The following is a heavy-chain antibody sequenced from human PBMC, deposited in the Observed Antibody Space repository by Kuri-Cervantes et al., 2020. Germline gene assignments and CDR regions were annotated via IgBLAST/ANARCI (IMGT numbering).Heavy chain of an antibody. CDR1: GFTFSSYG. Sequence: GESLKISCAASGFTFSSYGMHWVRQAPGKGLEWVAVIWYDGSNKYYADSVKGRFTISRDSSKNTLYLQMNSLRVEDTAVYYCAKGGWYGAFDIWGQGTMVTVSS. D-gene: IGHD6-19*01. V-gene: IGHV3-33*06. J-gene: IGHJ3*02. CDR3: AKGGWYGAFDI. CDR2: IWYDGSNK.